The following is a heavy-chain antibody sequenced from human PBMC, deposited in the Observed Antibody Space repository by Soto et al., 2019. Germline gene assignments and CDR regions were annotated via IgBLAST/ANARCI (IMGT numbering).Heavy chain of an antibody. D-gene: IGHD2-15*01. CDR3: ARGVQGYGYYFDY. J-gene: IGHJ4*02. CDR1: GGTFSTYT. V-gene: IGHV1-69*08. CDR2: IIPMLNTA. Sequence: QVQLVQSGAEVKKPGSSVKVSCKASGGTFSTYTITWVRQAPGQGLEWMGRIIPMLNTADYAQNFQGRVTITADKSTSTAYMELSSLRSEDTAVYYCARGVQGYGYYFDYWGQGTLVTVSS.